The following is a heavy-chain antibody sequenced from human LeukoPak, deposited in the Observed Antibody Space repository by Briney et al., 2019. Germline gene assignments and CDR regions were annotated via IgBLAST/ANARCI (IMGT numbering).Heavy chain of an antibody. CDR2: IYTSGST. CDR1: GGSISSYY. CDR3: ARDFYASGFYFWFDP. V-gene: IGHV4-4*07. D-gene: IGHD2/OR15-2a*01. Sequence: SETLSLTCTVSGGSISSYYWSWIRQPAGKGLEWIGRIYTSGSTNYNPSLKSRVTGFVDASKNQVSLRLSSVTAADTAVYYCARDFYASGFYFWFDPWGQGILVTVSS. J-gene: IGHJ5*02.